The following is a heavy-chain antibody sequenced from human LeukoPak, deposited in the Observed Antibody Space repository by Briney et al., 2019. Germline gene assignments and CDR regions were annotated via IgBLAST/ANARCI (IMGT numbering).Heavy chain of an antibody. Sequence: PGGSLRLSCAASGFTFSSYAMSWVRQAPGKGLEWVSAISGSGGSTYYADSVKGRFTISRDNSKNTLYLQMNSLRAEDTAVYYCATSPRLYYYYGMDVWGQGTTVTVSS. CDR2: ISGSGGST. J-gene: IGHJ6*02. V-gene: IGHV3-23*01. CDR3: ATSPRLYYYYGMDV. CDR1: GFTFSSYA.